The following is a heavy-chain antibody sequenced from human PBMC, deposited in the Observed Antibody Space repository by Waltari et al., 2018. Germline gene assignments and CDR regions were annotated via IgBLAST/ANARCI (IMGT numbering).Heavy chain of an antibody. Sequence: QVQLVESGGGVVQPGRSLRLSCAASGFTFSSYGMHWVRQAPGKGLEWVAVIWYDGSNKYYADAVKGRFTISRDNSKNTLYLQMNSLRAEDTAMYYCARNKIYDFWSGYYTAYYYYYMDVWGKGTTVTVSS. V-gene: IGHV3-33*08. J-gene: IGHJ6*03. CDR1: GFTFSSYG. D-gene: IGHD3-3*01. CDR3: ARNKIYDFWSGYYTAYYYYYMDV. CDR2: IWYDGSNK.